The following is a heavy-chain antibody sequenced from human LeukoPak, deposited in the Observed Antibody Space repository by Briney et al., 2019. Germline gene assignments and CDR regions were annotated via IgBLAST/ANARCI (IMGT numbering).Heavy chain of an antibody. J-gene: IGHJ3*02. Sequence: GASVKVSCKVSGYTLTELSMHWVRQAPGKGLEWMGGFDPEDGETIYAQKFQGRVTMTEDTSTDTAYMELSSLRSEDTAVYYCATDRVFGELLGNAFDIWGQGTMVTVSS. V-gene: IGHV1-24*01. D-gene: IGHD3-10*01. CDR2: FDPEDGET. CDR3: ATDRVFGELLGNAFDI. CDR1: GYTLTELS.